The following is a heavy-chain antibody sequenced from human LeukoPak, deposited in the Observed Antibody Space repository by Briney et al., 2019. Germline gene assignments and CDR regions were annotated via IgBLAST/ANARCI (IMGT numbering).Heavy chain of an antibody. J-gene: IGHJ4*02. Sequence: PGGSLRLSCAASGFTFSSYAMSWVRQAPGKGLEWVSAISGSGGNTYYADSVKGRFTISRDNSKNTLYLQMNSLRAEDTAIYYCAKDLYGDYGGIDYWGQGTLVTVSS. CDR1: GFTFSSYA. CDR2: ISGSGGNT. CDR3: AKDLYGDYGGIDY. V-gene: IGHV3-23*01. D-gene: IGHD4-17*01.